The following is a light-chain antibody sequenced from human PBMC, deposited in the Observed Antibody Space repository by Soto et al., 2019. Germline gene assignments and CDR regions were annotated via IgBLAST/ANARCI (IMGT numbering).Light chain of an antibody. CDR1: SSDVGTYDY. Sequence: QSALIQPPSVSGSPGQSVTISCTGTSSDVGTYDYVSWFQHHPGTVPKPMIYSVTSRPSGVPDRFSDSKSGNPASMTISGLQPGDGADYFCFSYTSSATSVLGTGTKSPS. V-gene: IGLV2-11*01. CDR3: FSYTSSATSV. J-gene: IGLJ1*01. CDR2: SVT.